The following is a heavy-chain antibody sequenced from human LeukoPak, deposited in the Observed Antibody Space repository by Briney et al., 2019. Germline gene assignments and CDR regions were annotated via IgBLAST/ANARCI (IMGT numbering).Heavy chain of an antibody. CDR3: ARGLYYYGSGSSNDAFDI. CDR2: ISSSSSYI. Sequence: GGSLRLSCAASGFTFSSYSMNWVRQAPGKGLEWVSSISSSSSYIYYADSVKGRFTISRDSAKNSLYLQMNSLRAEDTAVYYCARGLYYYGSGSSNDAFDIWGQGTMVTVSS. V-gene: IGHV3-21*01. J-gene: IGHJ3*02. D-gene: IGHD3-10*01. CDR1: GFTFSSYS.